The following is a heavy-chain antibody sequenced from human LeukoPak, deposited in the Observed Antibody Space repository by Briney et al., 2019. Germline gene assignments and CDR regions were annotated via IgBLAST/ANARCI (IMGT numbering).Heavy chain of an antibody. CDR1: GFTFSDYY. J-gene: IGHJ4*02. D-gene: IGHD1-7*01. CDR2: ISSSGSTT. Sequence: PGGSLRLSCAASGFTFSDYYMSWIRQAPGKGLEWVSYISSSGSTTYYADSVKGRFTISRDNSKNTLYLQMNSLRAEDTAAYYCGEKPGTRYFDYWGQGTLVTVSS. V-gene: IGHV3-11*01. CDR3: GEKPGTRYFDY.